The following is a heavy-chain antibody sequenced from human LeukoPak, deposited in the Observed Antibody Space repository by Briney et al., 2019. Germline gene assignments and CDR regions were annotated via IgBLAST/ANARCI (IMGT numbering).Heavy chain of an antibody. J-gene: IGHJ6*03. Sequence: GGSLRLSCAASGFTFSSYWMSWVRQAPGKGLEWVANIKQDGSEKYYVDSVKGRFTISRDNSKNTLYLQMNSLRAEDTAVYYCAKDFEGYSYGNNYYYMDVWGKGTTVTVSS. CDR2: IKQDGSEK. V-gene: IGHV3-7*01. CDR1: GFTFSSYW. D-gene: IGHD5-18*01. CDR3: AKDFEGYSYGNNYYYMDV.